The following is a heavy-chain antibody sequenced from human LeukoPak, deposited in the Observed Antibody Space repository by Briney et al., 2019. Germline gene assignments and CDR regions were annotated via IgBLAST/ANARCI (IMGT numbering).Heavy chain of an antibody. J-gene: IGHJ4*02. CDR1: GFTISSNY. Sequence: GGFLRLSCAAAGFTISSNYMSWDRQAPRKEEKWVTVIYAGGITYYADAVKRRFIISIDNSKSTLYLQMNSLRVDDTAIYYCAKDISIDARPAFDCWGQGTLVSVSS. D-gene: IGHD6-6*01. CDR2: IYAGGIT. V-gene: IGHV3-66*01. CDR3: AKDISIDARPAFDC.